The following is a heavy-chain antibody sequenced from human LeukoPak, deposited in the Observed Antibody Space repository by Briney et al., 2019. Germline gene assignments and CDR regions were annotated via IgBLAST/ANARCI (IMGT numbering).Heavy chain of an antibody. J-gene: IGHJ5*02. V-gene: IGHV1-8*01. Sequence: ASVKVSCKASGYTFTSYDINWVRQATGQGLEWMGWMNPNSGNTGYAQKFQGRVTMTRNTSISTAYVELSSLRSEDTAVYYCARGKGPLYSYGHEYNWFDPWGQGTLVTVSS. CDR1: GYTFTSYD. CDR3: ARGKGPLYSYGHEYNWFDP. CDR2: MNPNSGNT. D-gene: IGHD5-18*01.